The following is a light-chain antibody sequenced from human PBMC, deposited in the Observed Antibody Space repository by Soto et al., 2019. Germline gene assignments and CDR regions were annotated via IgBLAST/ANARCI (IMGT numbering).Light chain of an antibody. J-gene: IGLJ3*02. CDR2: EVT. Sequence: QSALTQPPSASGSPGQSVTISCTGTNSDVGGYNYVSWYQQYPGKAPKLLIYEVTKRPSGVPDRFSGSKSGNTAYLTVSGLQAEDEADYYCTSFAGSAKWVFGGGTKLPVL. CDR3: TSFAGSAKWV. CDR1: NSDVGGYNY. V-gene: IGLV2-8*01.